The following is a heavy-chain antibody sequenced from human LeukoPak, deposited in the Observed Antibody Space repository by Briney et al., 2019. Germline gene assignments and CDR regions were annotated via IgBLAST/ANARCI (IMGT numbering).Heavy chain of an antibody. Sequence: SQTLSLTCTVSGDSITSGSYYWSWIRQPAGKGLEWIGRIFISGGTNYNPSLRSRVTMSLDTSKNQFYLKLSSVTAADTAVYYCARAVGSFDWLPLFDYWGQGTLVTVSS. D-gene: IGHD3-9*01. J-gene: IGHJ4*02. CDR3: ARAVGSFDWLPLFDY. V-gene: IGHV4-61*02. CDR2: IFISGGT. CDR1: GDSITSGSYY.